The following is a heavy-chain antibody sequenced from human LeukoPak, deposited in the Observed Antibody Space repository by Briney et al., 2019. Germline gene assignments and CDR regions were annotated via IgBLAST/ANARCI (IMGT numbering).Heavy chain of an antibody. CDR1: GGSISSSSYY. CDR3: ARQGFGELSFDY. V-gene: IGHV4-39*01. Sequence: SETLSLTCTVSGGSISSSSYYWGWIRQPPGKGLEWIGSIYYSGSTYYNPSLKSRVTISVDTSKNQFSLKLSSVTAADTAVYYCARQGFGELSFDYWGQGILVTVSP. J-gene: IGHJ4*02. CDR2: IYYSGST. D-gene: IGHD3-10*01.